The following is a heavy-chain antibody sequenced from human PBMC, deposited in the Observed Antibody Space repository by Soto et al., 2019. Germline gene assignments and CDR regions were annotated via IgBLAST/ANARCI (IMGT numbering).Heavy chain of an antibody. CDR1: GYTFTGHY. CDR3: ARGADLLGY. D-gene: IGHD3-16*01. J-gene: IGHJ4*02. Sequence: ASVKVSCKASGYTFTGHYMHWVRQAPGQGLEWMGWISAYNGNTNYAQKLQGRVTMTTDTSTSTAYMELRSLRSDDTAVYYCARGADLLGYWGQGTLVTVSS. CDR2: ISAYNGNT. V-gene: IGHV1-18*04.